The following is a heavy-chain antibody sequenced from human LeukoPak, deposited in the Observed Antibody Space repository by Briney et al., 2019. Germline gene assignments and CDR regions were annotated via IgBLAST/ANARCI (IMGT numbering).Heavy chain of an antibody. CDR1: GFTFSSYE. Sequence: GGSLRLSCAASGFTFSSYEMNWVPQAPGKGLEWVSYISSSGSTIYYADSVKGRFTISRDNAKNSLYLQMNSLRAEDTAVYYCAREGVTIFGVVIPYYYYYYMDVWGKGTTVTVSS. CDR3: AREGVTIFGVVIPYYYYYYMDV. V-gene: IGHV3-48*03. CDR2: ISSSGSTI. J-gene: IGHJ6*03. D-gene: IGHD3-3*01.